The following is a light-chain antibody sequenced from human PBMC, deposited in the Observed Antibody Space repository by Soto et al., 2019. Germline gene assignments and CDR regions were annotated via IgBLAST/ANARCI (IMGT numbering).Light chain of an antibody. CDR1: QSILSTFNNKNQ. V-gene: IGKV4-1*01. J-gene: IGKJ5*01. CDR3: QHYYTTPVT. CDR2: WAS. Sequence: DIVMTQSPDSLAVSLGERATIRCESSQSILSTFNNKNQIAWYQQKPGQPPKLLIYWASTREFGVPDRFSGSGSGTDFTLTVSSVLAEDVATYFRQHYYTTPVTFGQGTRLEI.